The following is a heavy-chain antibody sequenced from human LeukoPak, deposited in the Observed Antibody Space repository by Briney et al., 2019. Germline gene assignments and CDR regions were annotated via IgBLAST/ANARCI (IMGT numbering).Heavy chain of an antibody. Sequence: SEALSLTCTVSGGSLSSGDYYWSWVRQPPGKGREWLGFIYYSGSTYYNPSLKSRVTISVDTSKNQFSLKLSSVTAADTAVYYCARDSPRDYYDSSGSYYFDYWGQGTLVTVSS. D-gene: IGHD3-22*01. CDR3: ARDSPRDYYDSSGSYYFDY. CDR1: GGSLSSGDYY. V-gene: IGHV4-30-4*08. J-gene: IGHJ4*02. CDR2: IYYSGST.